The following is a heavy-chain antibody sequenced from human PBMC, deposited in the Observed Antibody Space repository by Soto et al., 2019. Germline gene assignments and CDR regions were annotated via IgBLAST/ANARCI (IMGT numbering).Heavy chain of an antibody. CDR1: GFTFNSYS. Sequence: GGSLRLSCAASGFTFNSYSIHWVRQAPGKGLEWVAVISHDGSKTNYADSVKGRVTISRDNSKDTVYLQMNSLRAEDTAVYYCAKDNYYYSSSGYSVFDSWGQGTLVTVSS. J-gene: IGHJ4*02. CDR3: AKDNYYYSSSGYSVFDS. D-gene: IGHD3-22*01. V-gene: IGHV3-30*18. CDR2: ISHDGSKT.